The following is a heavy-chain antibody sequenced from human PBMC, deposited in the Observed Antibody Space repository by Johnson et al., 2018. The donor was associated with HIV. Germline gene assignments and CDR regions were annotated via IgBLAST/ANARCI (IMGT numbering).Heavy chain of an antibody. V-gene: IGHV3-30-3*01. CDR3: ARVQLNLGNLLWFGELNTPRAFDI. D-gene: IGHD3-10*01. J-gene: IGHJ3*02. CDR2: ISYDGRNQ. CDR1: GFTFSSYA. Sequence: QVQLVESGGGVVQPGRSLRLSCAASGFTFSSYAMHWVRHATGKGLEWVAVISYDGRNQYSAEPVKGRFTLSLDNSKKTLYLQMKSLRAEDTAVYYCARVQLNLGNLLWFGELNTPRAFDIWGQGTMVTVSS.